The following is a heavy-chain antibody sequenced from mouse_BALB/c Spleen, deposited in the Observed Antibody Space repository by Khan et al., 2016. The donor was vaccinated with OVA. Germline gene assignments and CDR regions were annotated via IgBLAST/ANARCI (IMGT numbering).Heavy chain of an antibody. CDR3: TRGGAVVPYWYFDV. CDR2: ISYDGSN. Sequence: EVQLQESGPGLVKPSQSLSLTCSVTGYSITSGYRWNWIRQFPGNKLVWMGYISYDGSNNYNPSLKNRISITRDTSKNQFFLKLNSVTTEDTSTYCCTRGGAVVPYWYFDVWGAGTTVTVSS. CDR1: GYSITSGYR. J-gene: IGHJ1*01. D-gene: IGHD1-1*01. V-gene: IGHV3-6*02.